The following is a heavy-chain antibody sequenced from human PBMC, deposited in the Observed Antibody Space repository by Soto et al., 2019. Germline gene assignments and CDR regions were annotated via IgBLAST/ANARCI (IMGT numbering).Heavy chain of an antibody. CDR1: GFTFSSYW. V-gene: IGHV3-74*01. CDR3: ARIAQVGYCGSSSCNVPFDY. Sequence: GGSLRLSCAASGFTFSSYWMHWVRQAPGKGLVWVSRINSDGSSTAYADSVRGRFSISRDNAKNTLYLQTNSLRAEDTAVYYCARIAQVGYCGSSSCNVPFDYWGQETLVTVSS. CDR2: INSDGSST. D-gene: IGHD2-2*01. J-gene: IGHJ4*02.